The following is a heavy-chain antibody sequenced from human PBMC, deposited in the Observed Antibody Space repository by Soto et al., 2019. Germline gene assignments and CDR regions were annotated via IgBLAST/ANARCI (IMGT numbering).Heavy chain of an antibody. CDR2: IYYSGST. D-gene: IGHD2-15*01. CDR1: GGSIGSRDYY. J-gene: IGHJ5*02. Sequence: TLSLTCTVSGGSIGSRDYYWSWIRQPPGQGLEWIGYIYYSGSTYYNPSLKSRVTISIDTSKNQFSLKLSSVTAADTAVYYCAHLRVAAGTHKLNWFDPWGQGTLVTVSS. CDR3: AHLRVAAGTHKLNWFDP. V-gene: IGHV4-30-4*01.